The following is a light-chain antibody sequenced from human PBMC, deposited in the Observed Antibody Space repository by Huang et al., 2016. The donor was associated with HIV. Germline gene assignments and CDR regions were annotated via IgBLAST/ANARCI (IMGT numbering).Light chain of an antibody. CDR2: WAS. CDR1: QSVLYSSNNKNY. J-gene: IGKJ3*01. Sequence: DIVMTQSPDSLAVSLGERATINCKSSQSVLYSSNNKNYLAWYQKKPGQPPKLLIYWASTRESGVPDRFSGSGSGTDFTLTISSLQAEDVAVYYCQQYYSTPPVTFGPGTKVYIK. CDR3: QQYYSTPPVT. V-gene: IGKV4-1*01.